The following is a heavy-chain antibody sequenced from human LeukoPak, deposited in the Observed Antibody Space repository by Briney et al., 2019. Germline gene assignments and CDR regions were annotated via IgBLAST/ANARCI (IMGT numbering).Heavy chain of an antibody. J-gene: IGHJ4*02. Sequence: SETLSPTCTVSGGSVSSGSYYWSWIRQPPGKGLEWIGYIYYSGSTNYNPSLKSRVTISVDTSKNQFSLKLSSVTAAETAVYYCARDNLSGGPYTAMAGNFDYWGQGTLVTVSS. V-gene: IGHV4-61*01. CDR3: ARDNLSGGPYTAMAGNFDY. CDR1: GGSVSSGSYY. D-gene: IGHD5-18*01. CDR2: IYYSGST.